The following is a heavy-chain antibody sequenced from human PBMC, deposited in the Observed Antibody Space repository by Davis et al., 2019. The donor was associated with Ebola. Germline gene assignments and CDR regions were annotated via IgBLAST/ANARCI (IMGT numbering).Heavy chain of an antibody. J-gene: IGHJ2*01. Sequence: ASVKVSCKASGYTFTSYGISWVRQAPGQGLEWMGWINPNSGGTNYAQKFQGRVTMTRDTSISTAYMELSRLRSDDTAVYYCARTSRQWLVPFWYFDLWGRGTLVTVSS. CDR3: ARTSRQWLVPFWYFDL. CDR1: GYTFTSYG. D-gene: IGHD6-19*01. V-gene: IGHV1-2*02. CDR2: INPNSGGT.